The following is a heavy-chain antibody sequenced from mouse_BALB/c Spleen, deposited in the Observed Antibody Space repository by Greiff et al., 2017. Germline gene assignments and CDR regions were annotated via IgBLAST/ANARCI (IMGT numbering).Heavy chain of an antibody. V-gene: IGHV1S127*01. D-gene: IGHD4-1*01. J-gene: IGHJ2*01. Sequence: QVHVKQSGAELVKPGASVKMSCKACGYTFTSYWMHWVKQRPGQGLEWIGTIDPSDSYTSYNQKFKGKATLTVDTSSSTAYMQLSSLTSEDSAVYYCTRPETGTGRYFDYWGQGTTLTVSS. CDR2: IDPSDSYT. CDR3: TRPETGTGRYFDY. CDR1: GYTFTSYW.